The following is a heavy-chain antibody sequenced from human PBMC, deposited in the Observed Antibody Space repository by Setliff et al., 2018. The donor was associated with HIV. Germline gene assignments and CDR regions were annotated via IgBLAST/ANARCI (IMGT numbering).Heavy chain of an antibody. CDR1: GGSISSGSYY. D-gene: IGHD5-12*01. CDR3: ARWGDGYNSYDF. J-gene: IGHJ4*02. Sequence: SETLSLTCTVSGGSISSGSYYWSWIRQPAGKGLEWIGHIYTSGSTNYNPSLQSRVIMSVDASRNQFSLNVNSLTAADTAVYFCARWGDGYNSYDFWGQGTLVTVSS. CDR2: IYTSGST. V-gene: IGHV4-61*09.